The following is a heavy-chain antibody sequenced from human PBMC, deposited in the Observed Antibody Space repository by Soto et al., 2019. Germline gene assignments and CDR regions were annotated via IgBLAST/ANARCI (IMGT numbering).Heavy chain of an antibody. V-gene: IGHV3-53*01. Sequence: GGSLRLSCAASGFTVSSNYMSWVRRAPGKGLEWVSVIYSGGSTYYADSVKGRFTISRDNSKNTLYLQMNSLRAEDTAVYYCARDSGSYYDAFDIWGQGTMVTVSS. CDR3: ARDSGSYYDAFDI. D-gene: IGHD1-26*01. CDR2: IYSGGST. CDR1: GFTVSSNY. J-gene: IGHJ3*02.